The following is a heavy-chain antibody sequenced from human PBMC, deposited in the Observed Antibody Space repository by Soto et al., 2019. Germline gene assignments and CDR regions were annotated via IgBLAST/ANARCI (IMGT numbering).Heavy chain of an antibody. J-gene: IGHJ4*02. CDR3: ARAYSSSWYVPLAGHFDY. Sequence: SETLSLTCTVSGGSISSYYWSWIRQPPGKGLEWIGYIYYSGSTNYNPSLKSRVTISVDTSKNQFSLKLSSVTAADTAVYYCARAYSSSWYVPLAGHFDYWGQGTLVTVSS. V-gene: IGHV4-59*01. D-gene: IGHD6-13*01. CDR1: GGSISSYY. CDR2: IYYSGST.